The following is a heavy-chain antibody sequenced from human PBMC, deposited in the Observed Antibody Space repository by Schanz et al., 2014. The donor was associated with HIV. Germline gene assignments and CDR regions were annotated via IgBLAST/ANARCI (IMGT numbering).Heavy chain of an antibody. CDR1: GFTFSTCG. CDR2: IWYDGSNK. Sequence: QVQLVESGGGVVQPGRSLRLSCAASGFTFSTCGMHWARPAPGKGREWVAFIWYDGSNKYYADSVKGRFTISRDNSKNTLYLQMNSLRVEDTAVYYCANEEVPNDYWGQGTLVTVSS. CDR3: ANEEVPNDY. V-gene: IGHV3-33*06. J-gene: IGHJ4*02.